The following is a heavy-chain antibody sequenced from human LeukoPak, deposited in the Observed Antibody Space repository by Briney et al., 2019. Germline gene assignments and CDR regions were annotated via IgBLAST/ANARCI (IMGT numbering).Heavy chain of an antibody. CDR3: ARLNEVTKYWYFDL. CDR2: IIPIFGTA. CDR1: GGTFSSYA. V-gene: IGHV1-69*13. Sequence: SVKVSCKASGGTFSSYAISWVRQAPGQGLEWMGGIIPIFGTANYAQKFQGRVTITADESTSTAYMELSSLRSEDTAVYYCARLNEVTKYWYFDLWGRGTLVTVSS. J-gene: IGHJ2*01. D-gene: IGHD4-17*01.